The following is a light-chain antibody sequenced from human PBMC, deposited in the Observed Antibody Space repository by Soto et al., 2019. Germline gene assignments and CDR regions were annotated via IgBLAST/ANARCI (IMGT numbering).Light chain of an antibody. Sequence: QSALTQPASVSGSPGQSITISCTGTSSDIGHYDYVSWYQQHPGKAPKLMIYHVTYRPSGVSNRYSGSTSGNAASLTISALQTDDEADYYCCSSTPGRTYVFGSGTKLTVL. J-gene: IGLJ1*01. CDR3: CSSTPGRTYV. V-gene: IGLV2-14*03. CDR1: SSDIGHYDY. CDR2: HVT.